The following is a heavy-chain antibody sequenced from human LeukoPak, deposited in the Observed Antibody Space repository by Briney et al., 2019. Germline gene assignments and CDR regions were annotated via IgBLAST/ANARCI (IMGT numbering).Heavy chain of an antibody. CDR3: AGFTYDYVWGSYHLDP. CDR2: INHSGST. J-gene: IGHJ5*02. CDR1: GASISTYY. Sequence: SETLSLTCTVSGASISTYYWSWIRQPPGKGLEWIGEINHSGSTNYNPSLKSRVTISVDTSKNQFSLKLSSVTAADTAVYYCAGFTYDYVWGSYHLDPWGQGTLVTVSS. V-gene: IGHV4-34*01. D-gene: IGHD3-16*02.